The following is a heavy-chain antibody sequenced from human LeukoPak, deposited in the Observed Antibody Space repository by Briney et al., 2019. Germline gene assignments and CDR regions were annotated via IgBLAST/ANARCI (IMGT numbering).Heavy chain of an antibody. CDR1: GFTFSSYS. J-gene: IGHJ3*02. Sequence: GGSLRLSCAASGFTFSSYSMNWVRQAPGKGLEWVSYISSSSSTIYYADSVKGRFTISRDNAKNSLYLQMNSLRAEDTAVYYCARFEWEYYYDSSGYPPDAFDIWGQGTMVTVSS. CDR2: ISSSSSTI. CDR3: ARFEWEYYYDSSGYPPDAFDI. V-gene: IGHV3-48*04. D-gene: IGHD3-22*01.